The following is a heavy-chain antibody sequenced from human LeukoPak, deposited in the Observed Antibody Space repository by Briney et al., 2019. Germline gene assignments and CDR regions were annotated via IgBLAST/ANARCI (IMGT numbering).Heavy chain of an antibody. CDR2: IYTSGST. D-gene: IGHD6-13*01. CDR1: GGSISSYY. J-gene: IGHJ4*02. V-gene: IGHV4-4*07. CDR3: ARDSWDSSSWYFDY. Sequence: SETLSLTCTVSGGSISSYYWSWIRQPAGKGLEWIGRIYTSGSTNYNPSLKSRVTMSVDTSKNQFSLKLSSVTAADTAVYYCARDSWDSSSWYFDYWGQGTLVTVSS.